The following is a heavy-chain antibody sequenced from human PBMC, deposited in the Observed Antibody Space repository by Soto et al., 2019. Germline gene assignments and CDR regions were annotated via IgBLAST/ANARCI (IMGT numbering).Heavy chain of an antibody. CDR1: GADINTYS. D-gene: IGHD2-15*01. V-gene: IGHV4-4*07. CDR3: ARGKYSGFDV. Sequence: SETLSLTCSVSGADINTYSWTWIRQPAGKGLEWIGRIYTSASINYNPSLRGRVTLSVDTSTNQVSLKLASVTAADTAVYYCARGKYSGFDVWGQGTMVTVSS. J-gene: IGHJ3*01. CDR2: IYTSASI.